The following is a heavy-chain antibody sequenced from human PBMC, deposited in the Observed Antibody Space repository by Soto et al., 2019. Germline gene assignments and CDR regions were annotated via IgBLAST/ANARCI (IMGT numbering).Heavy chain of an antibody. CDR1: GYTFTSYG. D-gene: IGHD5-18*01. CDR2: ISAYNGNT. CDR3: ARDQWIQLDGSIPFDP. V-gene: IGHV1-18*01. Sequence: ASVKVSCKASGYTFTSYGISRVRQAPGQGLEWMGWISAYNGNTNYAQKLQGRVTMTTDTSTSTAYMELRSLRSDDTAVYYCARDQWIQLDGSIPFDPWGQGTLVTVSS. J-gene: IGHJ5*02.